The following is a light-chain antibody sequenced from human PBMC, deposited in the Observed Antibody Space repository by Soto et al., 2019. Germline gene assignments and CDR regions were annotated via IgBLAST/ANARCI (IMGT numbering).Light chain of an antibody. CDR2: SNN. J-gene: IGLJ1*01. CDR3: AAWDDSLNADV. Sequence: QSALTQPPSASGTPGQRVTISCSGSSSNIGTNTVNWYQQLPGTAPKLLIYSNNQRPSGVPDRISGSKSGTSASLAISGLQSEDEADYYCAAWDDSLNADVFGTGTKLTVL. V-gene: IGLV1-44*01. CDR1: SSNIGTNT.